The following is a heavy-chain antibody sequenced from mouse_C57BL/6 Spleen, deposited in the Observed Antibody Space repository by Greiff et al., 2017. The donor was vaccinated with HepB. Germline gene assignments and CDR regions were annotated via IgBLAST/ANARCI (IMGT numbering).Heavy chain of an antibody. CDR2: IDPSDSYT. V-gene: IGHV1-69*01. CDR1: GYTFTSYW. D-gene: IGHD2-3*01. J-gene: IGHJ3*01. CDR3: ARPDGGYYGWFAY. Sequence: QVQLQQPGAELVMPGASVKLSCKASGYTFTSYWMHWVKQRPGQGLEWIGEIDPSDSYTNYNQKFKGKSTLSVDKSSSTAYMQLSSLTFEDSAVYYCARPDGGYYGWFAYWGQGTLVTVSA.